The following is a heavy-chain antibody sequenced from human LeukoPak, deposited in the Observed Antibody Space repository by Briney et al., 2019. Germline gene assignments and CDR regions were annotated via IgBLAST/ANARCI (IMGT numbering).Heavy chain of an antibody. CDR1: GFTFSTYT. V-gene: IGHV3-23*01. J-gene: IGHJ4*02. CDR2: IDGRGVDI. Sequence: GGSLRLSCAASGFTFSTYTMTWVRQAPGKGLECVSTIDGRGVDIYYADSVKGRFTVSRDNSRNTVYLQMNSLRVEDTAVYYRAKDRAGTPWADWGQGTLVTVSS. D-gene: IGHD1-7*01. CDR3: AKDRAGTPWAD.